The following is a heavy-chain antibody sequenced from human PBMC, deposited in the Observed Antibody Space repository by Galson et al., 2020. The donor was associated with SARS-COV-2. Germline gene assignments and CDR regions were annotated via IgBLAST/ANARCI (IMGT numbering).Heavy chain of an antibody. CDR3: EKGNPHAIVGVLTNPTPWFDP. CDR2: IYSGGST. D-gene: IGHD1-26*01. CDR1: GFTFSSYA. Sequence: GGSLRLSCAASGFTFSSYAMSWVRQAPGKGLEWVSVIYSGGSTYYADSVKGRFTISRDNSKNTLYLQMNSLRAEDTAVYYCEKGNPHAIVGVLTNPTPWFDPWGQGTLVTVSS. V-gene: IGHV3-23*03. J-gene: IGHJ5*02.